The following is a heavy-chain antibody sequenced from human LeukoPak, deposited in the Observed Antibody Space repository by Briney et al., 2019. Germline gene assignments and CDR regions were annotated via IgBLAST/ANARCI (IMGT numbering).Heavy chain of an antibody. Sequence: PETLSLTCAVYGGSFSGYYWSWIRQPPGKGLEWIGEINHSGSTNYNPSLKSRVTISVDTSKNQFSLKLSSVTAADTAVYYCAREDLAGSYYFDYWGPGTLVTVSS. D-gene: IGHD6-19*01. V-gene: IGHV4-34*01. CDR3: AREDLAGSYYFDY. CDR2: INHSGST. CDR1: GGSFSGYY. J-gene: IGHJ4*02.